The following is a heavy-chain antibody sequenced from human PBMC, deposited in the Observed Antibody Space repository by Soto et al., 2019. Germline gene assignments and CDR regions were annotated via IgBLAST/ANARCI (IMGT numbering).Heavy chain of an antibody. D-gene: IGHD4-17*01. V-gene: IGHV3-48*01. Sequence: PGGSLRLSCAASGFTFSSYSMNWVRQAPGKGLEWVSYISSSSSTIYYADSVKGRFTISRDNAKNSLYLQMNSLRAEDTAVYYCARDPFYGDALYYYYYGMDVGGKGTTVTAPS. J-gene: IGHJ6*04. CDR1: GFTFSSYS. CDR3: ARDPFYGDALYYYYYGMDV. CDR2: ISSSSSTI.